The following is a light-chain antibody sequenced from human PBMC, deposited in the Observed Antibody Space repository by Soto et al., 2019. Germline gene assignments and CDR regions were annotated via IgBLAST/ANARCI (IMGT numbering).Light chain of an antibody. CDR2: DVT. J-gene: IGLJ2*01. CDR1: SSDVAAHNF. CDR3: SSYTPGNTVV. Sequence: QSALTQPASGSESPGQSITISCTGSSSDVAAHNFVSWYQHHPDKAPKLIIYDVTNRPSGVSNRFSGSKSGTTASLTISGLQAEDEADYYFSSYTPGNTVVFGVGTQLTVL. V-gene: IGLV2-14*03.